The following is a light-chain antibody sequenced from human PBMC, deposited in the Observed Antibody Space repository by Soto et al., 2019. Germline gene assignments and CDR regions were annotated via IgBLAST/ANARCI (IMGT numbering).Light chain of an antibody. V-gene: IGKV1-39*01. J-gene: IGKJ2*01. Sequence: DIQMTQSPSSLSASVGDRVTITCRASQSISRHLNWYQQKPGKAPKLLIYAASTLQSGVPSRFSGSGSGTDFTLTISSLHPEDFATYYCQQTYNTPMFTFGQGTKLEIK. CDR1: QSISRH. CDR3: QQTYNTPMFT. CDR2: AAS.